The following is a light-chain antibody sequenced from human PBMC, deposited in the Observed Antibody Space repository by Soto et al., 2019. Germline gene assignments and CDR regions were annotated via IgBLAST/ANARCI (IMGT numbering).Light chain of an antibody. CDR2: FTSDGSN. CDR1: SGHSSYA. V-gene: IGLV4-69*01. J-gene: IGLJ3*02. Sequence: QPVLTQSPSASASLGPSVTLTCTLSSGHSSYAIAWHQQQPEKGPRYLLKFTSDGSNSTGDVIPERFSGSSSGAERYLTISSLQSEDEADYYCQNWGTGIQVFGGGTKLTVL. CDR3: QNWGTGIQV.